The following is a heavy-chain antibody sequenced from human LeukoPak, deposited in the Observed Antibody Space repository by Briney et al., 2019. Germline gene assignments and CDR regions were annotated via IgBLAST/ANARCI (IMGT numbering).Heavy chain of an antibody. CDR3: ATVGYGYNYFDY. CDR2: FDPEDGGT. J-gene: IGHJ4*02. V-gene: IGHV1-24*01. D-gene: IGHD5-18*01. CDR1: GYTLTELS. Sequence: GASVKVSCKVSGYTLTELSMHWVRQAPGKGLEWMGGFDPEDGGTIYAQKFQGRVAMTEDTSTDTAYMELSSLRSEDTAVYYCATVGYGYNYFDYWGQGTLVTVSS.